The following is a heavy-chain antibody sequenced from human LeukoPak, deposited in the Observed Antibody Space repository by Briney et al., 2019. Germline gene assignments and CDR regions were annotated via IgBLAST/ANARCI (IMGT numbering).Heavy chain of an antibody. V-gene: IGHV3-30*18. Sequence: GRSLGLSCAASGFTFSSYGMHWVRQAPGKGLEWVAVISYDGSNKYYADSVKGRFTISRDNSKNTLYLQMNSLRAEDTAVYYCAKDRYCSGGSCVDYWGQGTLVTVSS. J-gene: IGHJ4*02. D-gene: IGHD2-15*01. CDR3: AKDRYCSGGSCVDY. CDR2: ISYDGSNK. CDR1: GFTFSSYG.